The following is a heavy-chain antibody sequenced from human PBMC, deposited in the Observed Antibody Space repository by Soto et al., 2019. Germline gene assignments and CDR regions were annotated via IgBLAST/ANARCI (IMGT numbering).Heavy chain of an antibody. D-gene: IGHD3-22*01. CDR2: INHSGST. V-gene: IGHV4-34*01. J-gene: IGHJ4*02. CDR1: CGSFSGYY. CDR3: ARGWGYDSSGYYSDY. Sequence: SETLSLTCAVYCGSFSGYYWSWIRQPPGKGLEWIGEINHSGSTNYNPSLKSRVTISVDTSKNQFSLKLSSVTAADTAVYYCARGWGYDSSGYYSDYWGQGTLVTVSS.